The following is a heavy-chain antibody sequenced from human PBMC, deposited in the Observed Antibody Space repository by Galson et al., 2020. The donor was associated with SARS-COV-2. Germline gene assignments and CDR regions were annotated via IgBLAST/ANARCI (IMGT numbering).Heavy chain of an antibody. V-gene: IGHV4-39*07. D-gene: IGHD3-16*01. CDR3: AGPVAATVWGDNWFDP. J-gene: IGHJ5*02. CDR2: FYYSGAM. CDR1: GASIRSSEYY. Sequence: SETLSLTCTVSGASIRSSEYYWGWIRQPPGKGLEWIGCFYYSGAMYYNPSLKSRVTITFDTSKNQFSLNLNSVTAADTAIYYCAGPVAATVWGDNWFDPWGQGTLVTVSS.